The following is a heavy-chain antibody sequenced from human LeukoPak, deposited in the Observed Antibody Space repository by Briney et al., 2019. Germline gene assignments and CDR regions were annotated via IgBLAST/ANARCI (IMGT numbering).Heavy chain of an antibody. CDR3: ARISLTGYAPISGYFDY. CDR2: IYHSGST. J-gene: IGHJ4*02. D-gene: IGHD3-9*01. Sequence: SETLSLTCTVSGYSISSGYYWGWIRQPPGKGLEWIGSIYHSGSTYYNPSLKSRVTISVDTSKNQFSLKLSSVTAADTAMYYCARISLTGYAPISGYFDYWGQGTLVTVSS. V-gene: IGHV4-38-2*02. CDR1: GYSISSGYY.